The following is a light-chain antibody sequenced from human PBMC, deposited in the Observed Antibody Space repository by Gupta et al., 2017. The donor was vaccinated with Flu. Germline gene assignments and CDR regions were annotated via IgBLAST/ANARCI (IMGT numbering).Light chain of an antibody. V-gene: IGKV3-15*01. Sequence: VMSPSPATLSVSPGERATLSCRASQSVSSDLSWYQQKPGQAPRLLIDRVSTRATGTPARFSGSGSGTEFTLTISSLQSEDFAVYYCHQYNNWRTFGQGTKVEIK. CDR2: RVS. CDR3: HQYNNWRT. CDR1: QSVSSD. J-gene: IGKJ1*01.